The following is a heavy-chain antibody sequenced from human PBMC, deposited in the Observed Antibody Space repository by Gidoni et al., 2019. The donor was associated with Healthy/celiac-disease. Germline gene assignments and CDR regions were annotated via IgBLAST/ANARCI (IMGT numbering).Heavy chain of an antibody. CDR2: INPNSGGT. CDR3: ARVPPPSNWGWQFDY. CDR1: GYTFTGYY. Sequence: QVQLVQSGAEVKKPGASVKVSCKASGYTFTGYYMHWVRQAPGQGLEWMGWINPNSGGTNYAQKFQGRVTMTSDTSISTAYMELSRLRSDDTAVYYCARVPPPSNWGWQFDYWGQGTLVTVSS. D-gene: IGHD7-27*01. J-gene: IGHJ4*02. V-gene: IGHV1-2*02.